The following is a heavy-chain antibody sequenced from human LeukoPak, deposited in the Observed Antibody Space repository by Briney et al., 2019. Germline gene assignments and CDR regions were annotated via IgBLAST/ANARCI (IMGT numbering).Heavy chain of an antibody. CDR2: INHSGST. Sequence: SETLSLTCAVYGGSFSSDYWTWIRQPPGKGLEWIGEINHSGSTHYNPSLTSRVTISVDTSKNQLYLKLSSLTAADTAVYYCAYEPYSSDYWGQGTLVTVSS. CDR1: GGSFSSDY. J-gene: IGHJ4*02. D-gene: IGHD5-12*01. V-gene: IGHV4-34*01. CDR3: AYEPYSSDY.